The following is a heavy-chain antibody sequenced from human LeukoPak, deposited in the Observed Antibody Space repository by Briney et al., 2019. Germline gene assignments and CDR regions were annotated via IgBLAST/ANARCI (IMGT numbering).Heavy chain of an antibody. CDR3: ATSLGYGDYVVDHSNAFDI. D-gene: IGHD4-17*01. J-gene: IGHJ3*02. CDR2: IYPGDSDT. CDR1: GYSFTSYW. V-gene: IGHV5-51*01. Sequence: PGESLKISCKGSGYSFTSYWIGWVRQMPGKGLEWMGIIYPGDSDTRYSPSFQGQVTISADKSISTAYLQWSSLKASDTAMYYCATSLGYGDYVVDHSNAFDIWGQGTMVTVSP.